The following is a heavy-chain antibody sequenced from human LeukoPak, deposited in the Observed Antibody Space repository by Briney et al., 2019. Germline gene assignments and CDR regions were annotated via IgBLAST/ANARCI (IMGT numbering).Heavy chain of an antibody. CDR3: ARVVAGTHFDY. J-gene: IGHJ4*02. CDR2: IFTGGST. Sequence: GGSLRLSCAASGFTVSSNYMSWVRQAPGKGLEWVSAIFTGGSTYYADSVKGRFTISRDNSKNTLYLQMNTLRADDTAVYYCARVVAGTHFDYWGQGTLVTVSP. D-gene: IGHD6-19*01. CDR1: GFTVSSNY. V-gene: IGHV3-53*01.